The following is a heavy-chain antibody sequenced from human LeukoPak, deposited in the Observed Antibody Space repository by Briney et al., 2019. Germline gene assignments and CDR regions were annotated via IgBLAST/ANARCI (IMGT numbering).Heavy chain of an antibody. CDR1: EFTFSAYW. Sequence: SGGSLRLSCAASEFTFSAYWMHWVRQAPGKGLVWVSRIRGDGSMTNYADSVKGRFTISRDNAKNTLYLQMNSLRLEDTAVYYCARESLAAAADYWGQGTVVTVSS. V-gene: IGHV3-74*01. J-gene: IGHJ4*02. CDR2: IRGDGSMT. CDR3: ARESLAAAADY. D-gene: IGHD6-25*01.